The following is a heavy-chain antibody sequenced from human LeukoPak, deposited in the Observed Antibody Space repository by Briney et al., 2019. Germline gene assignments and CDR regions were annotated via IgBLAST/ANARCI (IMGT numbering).Heavy chain of an antibody. Sequence: SVKVSCKASGGTFSSYAISLVRQAPGQGLEWMGGIIPIFGTANYAQKFQGRVTITTDESTSTAYMELSSLRSEDTAVYYCAGAPNYYYYMDVWGKGTTVTVSS. CDR1: GGTFSSYA. J-gene: IGHJ6*03. CDR3: AGAPNYYYYMDV. CDR2: IIPIFGTA. V-gene: IGHV1-69*05.